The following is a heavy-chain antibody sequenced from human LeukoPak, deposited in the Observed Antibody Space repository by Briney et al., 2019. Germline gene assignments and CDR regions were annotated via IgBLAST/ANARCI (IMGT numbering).Heavy chain of an antibody. Sequence: PGGSLRLSCAASGFTFASYAVTWVRQAPGKGLEWFSAISGSGGSTYYADSVKGRFTISRDNYKNTLYLQMNSLRAEDTAVYYCARDSGIYDSSGYYGLSYYGMDVWGQGTTVTVSS. CDR3: ARDSGIYDSSGYYGLSYYGMDV. V-gene: IGHV3-23*01. J-gene: IGHJ6*02. D-gene: IGHD3-22*01. CDR1: GFTFASYA. CDR2: ISGSGGST.